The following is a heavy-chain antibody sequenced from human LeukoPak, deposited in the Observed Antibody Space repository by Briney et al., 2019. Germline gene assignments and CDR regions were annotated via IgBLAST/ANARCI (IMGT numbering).Heavy chain of an antibody. J-gene: IGHJ6*03. D-gene: IGHD4-11*01. CDR1: GGSISSYY. CDR2: IYTSGST. Sequence: SETLSLTCTVSGGSISSYYWSWIRQPAGKGLEWIGRIYTSGSTNYNPSLKSRVTISVDTSKNQFSLKLSSVTAADTAVYYCARNAISYSNHYYYYMDVWGKGTTVTVSS. CDR3: ARNAISYSNHYYYYMDV. V-gene: IGHV4-4*07.